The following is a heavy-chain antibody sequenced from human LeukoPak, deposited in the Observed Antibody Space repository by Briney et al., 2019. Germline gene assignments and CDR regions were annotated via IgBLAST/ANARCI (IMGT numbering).Heavy chain of an antibody. J-gene: IGHJ6*02. CDR1: GFTFSSYG. CDR2: IWYDGSNK. D-gene: IGHD3-10*01. V-gene: IGHV3-33*01. CDR3: ARDGPHYYGSGSYYNVDYGMDV. Sequence: GGSLRLPCAASGFTFSSYGVHWVRQAPGKGLEWVAVIWYDGSNKYYADSVKGRFTISRDNSKKTLYLQMNSLRAEDTAVYYCARDGPHYYGSGSYYNVDYGMDVWGQGTTVTVSS.